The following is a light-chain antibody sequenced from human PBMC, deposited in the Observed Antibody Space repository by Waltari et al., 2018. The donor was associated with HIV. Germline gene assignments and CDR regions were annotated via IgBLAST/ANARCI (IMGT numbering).Light chain of an antibody. J-gene: IGKJ2*01. Sequence: EVLLTQSTDTLSLSPGERVTLSCRATENGSSDYLTWYQQRPGRAPRLLLYGASTRATDIPDRFTGSGSGTDFTLTIKRLEPEDFAVYYCQQYETSPPMSTFGQGTRLE. CDR2: GAS. CDR1: ENGSSDY. V-gene: IGKV3-20*01. CDR3: QQYETSPPMST.